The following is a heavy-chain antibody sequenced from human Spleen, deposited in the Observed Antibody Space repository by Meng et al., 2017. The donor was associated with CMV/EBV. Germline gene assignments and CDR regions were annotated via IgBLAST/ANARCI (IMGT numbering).Heavy chain of an antibody. D-gene: IGHD2-2*01. CDR1: DGSISSSSYY. J-gene: IGHJ6*02. V-gene: IGHV4-39*07. Sequence: SETLSLTCTVSDGSISSSSYYWGWVRQSPGKGLEWIGSIHYSGSTYYNPSLKSQLIISVDTSKNQFSLKLSSVTAADTAVYYCATVGEYQGRAMDVWGQGTTVTVSS. CDR2: IHYSGST. CDR3: ATVGEYQGRAMDV.